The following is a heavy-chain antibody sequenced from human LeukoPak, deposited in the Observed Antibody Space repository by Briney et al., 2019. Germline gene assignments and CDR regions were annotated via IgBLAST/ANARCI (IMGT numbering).Heavy chain of an antibody. CDR3: TRPRYSYGPDY. J-gene: IGHJ4*02. CDR2: IRSKANSYAT. V-gene: IGHV3-73*01. Sequence: PGGSLRLSCAASGFTFSGSAMHWVRQASGKGLEWVGRIRSKANSYATAYAASVKGRFTISRDDSKNTAYLQMNSLKTEDTAVYCCTRPRYSYGPDYWGQGTLVTVSS. CDR1: GFTFSGSA. D-gene: IGHD5-18*01.